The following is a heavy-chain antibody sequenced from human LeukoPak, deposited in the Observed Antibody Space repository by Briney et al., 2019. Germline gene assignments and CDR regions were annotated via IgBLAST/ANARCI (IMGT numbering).Heavy chain of an antibody. CDR2: ISSSGRTM. CDR3: ARDNYSGSRYFDH. V-gene: IGHV3-11*04. J-gene: IGHJ4*02. CDR1: GFTASSNY. Sequence: PGGSLRLSCAASGFTASSNYMSWVRQAPGKGLEWVSYISSSGRTMYYADSVKGRFTVSRDNAKNSLYLQMNSLRAEDTAIYYCARDNYSGSRYFDHWGQGTLVTVSS. D-gene: IGHD1-26*01.